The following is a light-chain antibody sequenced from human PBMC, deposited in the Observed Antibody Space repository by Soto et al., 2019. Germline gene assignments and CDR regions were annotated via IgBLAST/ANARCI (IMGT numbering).Light chain of an antibody. CDR2: EAS. Sequence: DIQMTQSPSSLSTSVGWRVTITCQSSQDISNSLNWYQQKPGKAPNLLIYEASKLQTGVPSRFSGAGSGTHFTFTISNLQPEDIATYYCQHYDNLPRYTFGLGTKVDIK. CDR1: QDISNS. J-gene: IGKJ2*01. CDR3: QHYDNLPRYT. V-gene: IGKV1-33*01.